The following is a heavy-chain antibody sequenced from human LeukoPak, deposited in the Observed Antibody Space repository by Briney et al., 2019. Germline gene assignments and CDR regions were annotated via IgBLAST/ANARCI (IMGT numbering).Heavy chain of an antibody. CDR2: ITRSSTTI. CDR3: ARVRGAGLQYYYMDV. Sequence: GGPLGLSCEASGFTFSIYSMNWVRQPPGRGRGWVSYITRSSTTIYYADSVKGRFTISRDNAKNSLYLQMNSLRADDTAVYYCARVRGAGLQYYYMDVWGKGTTVTVSS. J-gene: IGHJ6*03. CDR1: GFTFSIYS. V-gene: IGHV3-48*01. D-gene: IGHD1-26*01.